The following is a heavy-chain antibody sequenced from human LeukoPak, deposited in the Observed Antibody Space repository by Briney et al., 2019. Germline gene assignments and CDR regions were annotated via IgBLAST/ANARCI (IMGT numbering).Heavy chain of an antibody. V-gene: IGHV4-59*08. CDR1: GGSMNSYY. Sequence: SETLSLTCSVSGGSMNSYYWSWIRQSPGKGLEWIGYIYYSGSTNYNPSLKSRVTISVDTSKTQFSLKLSSVTAADTAAYYCARHVWLQPFDYWGQGTLVTVSS. CDR3: ARHVWLQPFDY. CDR2: IYYSGST. J-gene: IGHJ4*02. D-gene: IGHD3-9*01.